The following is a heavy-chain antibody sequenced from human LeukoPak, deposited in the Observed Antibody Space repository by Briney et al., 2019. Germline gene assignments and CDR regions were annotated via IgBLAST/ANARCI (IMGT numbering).Heavy chain of an antibody. D-gene: IGHD3-22*01. V-gene: IGHV4-34*01. J-gene: IGHJ4*02. Sequence: PSETLSLTCAVYGGSFSGYYWSWIRQPPGKGLEWIGEINHSGSTNYNPSLKSRVTISVDTSKNQFSLKLSSVTAADTAVYYCARGVYYYDSSGPTRKIDYWGQGTLVTVSS. CDR3: ARGVYYYDSSGPTRKIDY. CDR2: INHSGST. CDR1: GGSFSGYY.